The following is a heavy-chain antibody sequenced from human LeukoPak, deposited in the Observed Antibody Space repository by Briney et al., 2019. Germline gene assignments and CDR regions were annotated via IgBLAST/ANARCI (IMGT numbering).Heavy chain of an antibody. CDR2: IYYSGST. J-gene: IGHJ4*02. D-gene: IGHD3-10*01. CDR3: ARVNTMVRGAMPDY. Sequence: SETLSLTCTVSGGSISSGGYYWSWIRQPPGKGLEWIGYIYYSGSTYYNPSLKSRVTISVDTSKNQFSLKLSSVTAADTAVYYCARVNTMVRGAMPDYWGQGTLVTVSS. V-gene: IGHV4-31*03. CDR1: GGSISSGGYY.